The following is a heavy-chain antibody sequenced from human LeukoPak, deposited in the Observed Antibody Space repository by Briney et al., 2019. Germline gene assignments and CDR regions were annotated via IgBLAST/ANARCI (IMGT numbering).Heavy chain of an antibody. CDR1: GGSISSGGYW. CDR3: ARAIVTPSGYVWYFDL. V-gene: IGHV4-31*03. D-gene: IGHD3-3*01. Sequence: SQTLSLTCTVSGGSISSGGYWWSWIRQYPGKGLEWIGYIYYSGSIYYNPSLRSRVTMSVDTSQNQYSLKLNSVTAADTAVYYCARAIVTPSGYVWYFDLWGRGTPVTVSS. J-gene: IGHJ2*01. CDR2: IYYSGSI.